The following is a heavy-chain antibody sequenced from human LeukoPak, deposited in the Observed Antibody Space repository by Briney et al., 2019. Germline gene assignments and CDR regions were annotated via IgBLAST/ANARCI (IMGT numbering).Heavy chain of an antibody. CDR3: ARAYFDNSGYYYYGMDV. J-gene: IGHJ6*02. CDR2: IYPGDSDT. CDR1: GYSFTSYR. Sequence: GESLKISCQGSGYSFTSYRIGWVRQMPGKGLEWMGIIYPGDSDTRYSPSFQGQVTISADKSISTAYLQWSSLKASDTAMYYCARAYFDNSGYYYYGMDVWGQGTTVTVSS. D-gene: IGHD3-22*01. V-gene: IGHV5-51*01.